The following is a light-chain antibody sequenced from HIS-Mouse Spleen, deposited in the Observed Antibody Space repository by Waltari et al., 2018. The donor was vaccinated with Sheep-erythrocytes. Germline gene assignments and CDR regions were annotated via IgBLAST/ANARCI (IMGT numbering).Light chain of an antibody. CDR1: SSDVGVSNY. CDR2: EVS. Sequence: QSALTQPPSASGSPGQSVTISFTGTSSDVGVSNYVSWYQQHPGKAPNLMLYEVSKRPSGVPDRFSGSKSGNTASLTVSGLQAEDEADYYGSSYAGSNNWVFGGGTKLTVL. J-gene: IGLJ3*02. V-gene: IGLV2-8*01. CDR3: SSYAGSNNWV.